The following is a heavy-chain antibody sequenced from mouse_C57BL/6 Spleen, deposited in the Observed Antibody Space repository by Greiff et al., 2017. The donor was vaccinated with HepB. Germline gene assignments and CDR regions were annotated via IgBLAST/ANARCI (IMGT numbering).Heavy chain of an antibody. D-gene: IGHD2-3*01. CDR3: ARGRDDHYFDY. CDR2: IYPGDGDT. Sequence: QVHVKQSGAELVKPGASVKISCKASGYAFSSYWMNWVKQRPGKGLEWIGQIYPGDGDTNYNGKFKGKATLTADKSSSTAYMQLSSLTSEDSAVYFCARGRDDHYFDYWGQGTTLTVSS. CDR1: GYAFSSYW. V-gene: IGHV1-80*01. J-gene: IGHJ2*01.